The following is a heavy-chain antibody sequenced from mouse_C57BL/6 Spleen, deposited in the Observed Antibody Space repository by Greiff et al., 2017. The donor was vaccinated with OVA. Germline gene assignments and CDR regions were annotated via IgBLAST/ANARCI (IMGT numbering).Heavy chain of an antibody. V-gene: IGHV1-47*01. CDR1: GYTFTTYP. D-gene: IGHD2-4*01. Sequence: QVQLQQSGAELVKPGASVKMSCKASGYTFTTYPIEWMKQNHGKSLEWIGNFHPDNDDTKYNEKFKGKATLTVEKSSSTVYLELSRLTSDDSAVYYCARRGYDYGWAWFADWGQGTLVTVAA. J-gene: IGHJ3*01. CDR2: FHPDNDDT. CDR3: ARRGYDYGWAWFAD.